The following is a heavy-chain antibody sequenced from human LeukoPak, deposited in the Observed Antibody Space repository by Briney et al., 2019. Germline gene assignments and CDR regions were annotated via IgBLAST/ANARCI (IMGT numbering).Heavy chain of an antibody. CDR1: GGSISSGGYS. CDR2: IYHSGST. J-gene: IGHJ4*02. V-gene: IGHV4-30-2*01. D-gene: IGHD3-10*01. CDR3: ARVARRGVFDY. Sequence: SETLSLTCAVSGGSISSGGYSWSWIRQPPGKGLEWIGYIYHSGSTYYNPSLKSRVTISVDRSKNQFSLKLSSVTAADTAVYYCARVARRGVFDYWGRGTLVTVSS.